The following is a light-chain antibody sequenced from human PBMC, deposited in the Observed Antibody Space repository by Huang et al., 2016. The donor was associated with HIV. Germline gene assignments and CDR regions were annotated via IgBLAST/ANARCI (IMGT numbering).Light chain of an antibody. J-gene: IGKJ4*01. CDR3: QQYESWPPLT. V-gene: IGKV3-15*01. Sequence: EIVMTQSPDTLSVSPGERATLSCRASQRVRDKLAWYQQKPGQAPRLLLHATSTRAAGVRARFSGSGSGTEFTLTISSLQSEDCGVYYCQQYESWPPLTFGGGTKVEIK. CDR2: ATS. CDR1: QRVRDK.